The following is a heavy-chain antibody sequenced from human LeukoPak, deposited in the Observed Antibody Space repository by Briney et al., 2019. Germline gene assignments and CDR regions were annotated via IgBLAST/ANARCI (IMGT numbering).Heavy chain of an antibody. V-gene: IGHV4-59*01. J-gene: IGHJ4*02. CDR3: ARERYSSGWIDY. D-gene: IGHD6-19*01. CDR1: GDSISNYY. CDR2: IYYSGST. Sequence: SEPLSLTCTVSGDSISNYYWSWIRQPPGKGLEWIGYIYYSGSTNYNPSLKSRVTISVDTSKNQFSLKLSSVTAADTAVYYCARERYSSGWIDYWGQGTLVTVSS.